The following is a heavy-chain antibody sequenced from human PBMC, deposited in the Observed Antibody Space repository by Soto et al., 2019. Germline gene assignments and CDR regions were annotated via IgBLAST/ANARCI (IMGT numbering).Heavy chain of an antibody. Sequence: QVQLVESGGGVVQPGRSLRLPCAASGFTFSNYAIHWVRQAPGKGLEWVAVISYDGSNKCYADSVKGRFTISRDNSKNTLYLQMSSLRAEDTAVYYCARGGDFWSGIDYWGQGTLVTVSS. CDR2: ISYDGSNK. D-gene: IGHD3-3*01. CDR1: GFTFSNYA. V-gene: IGHV3-30-3*01. J-gene: IGHJ4*02. CDR3: ARGGDFWSGIDY.